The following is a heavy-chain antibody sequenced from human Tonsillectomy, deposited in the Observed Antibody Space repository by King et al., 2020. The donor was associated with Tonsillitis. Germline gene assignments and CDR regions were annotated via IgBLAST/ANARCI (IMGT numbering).Heavy chain of an antibody. V-gene: IGHV3-53*01. CDR1: GFTVSSNY. CDR2: SYSGGST. D-gene: IGHD3-16*01. Sequence: VQLVESGGGLIQPGGSLRLSCAASGFTVSSNYMSCVRQAPGKWLEWVSVSYSGGSTYYSDSVQGRFTISRDNSKNTLYLQMNSLRAEDTAVYYCARDSDYVWGSFDYWGQGTLVTVSS. CDR3: ARDSDYVWGSFDY. J-gene: IGHJ4*02.